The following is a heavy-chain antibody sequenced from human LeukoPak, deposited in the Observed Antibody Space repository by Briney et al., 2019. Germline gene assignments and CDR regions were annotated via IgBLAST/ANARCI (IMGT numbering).Heavy chain of an antibody. CDR1: KFTFSIYA. CDR3: AKRSNFWTGYLDR. CDR2: NSGSGGST. D-gene: IGHD3/OR15-3a*01. V-gene: IGHV3-23*01. Sequence: PGGSLRLSCTASKFTFSIYAMRWARHSTGKGLEWVSYNSGSGGSTDCAHSVKRRFPISRDNSEDTLFLQMNSLRTEDTAVYYCAKRSNFWTGYLDRWGQGTLGTVSS. J-gene: IGHJ5*02.